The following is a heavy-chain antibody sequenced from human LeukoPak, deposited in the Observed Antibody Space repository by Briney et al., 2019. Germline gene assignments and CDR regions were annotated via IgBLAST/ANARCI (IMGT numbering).Heavy chain of an antibody. CDR2: IYTSGST. J-gene: IGHJ4*02. V-gene: IGHV4-61*02. CDR3: ARGRPGWTTMVRGVMNY. CDR1: GGSISSGSYY. Sequence: SETLSLTCTVSGGSISSGSYYWGWIRQPAGKGLEWIGRIYTSGSTNYNPSLKSRVTISVDTSKNQFSLKLSSVTAADTAVYYCARGRPGWTTMVRGVMNYWGQGTLVTVSS. D-gene: IGHD3-10*01.